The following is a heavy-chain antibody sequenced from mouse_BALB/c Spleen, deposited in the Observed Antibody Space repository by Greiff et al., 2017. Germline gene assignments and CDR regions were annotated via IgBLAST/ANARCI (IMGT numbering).Heavy chain of an antibody. D-gene: IGHD1-1*01. J-gene: IGHJ2*01. CDR1: GFTFSSYT. CDR2: ISSGGSYT. CDR3: TRDAYYGSSDY. V-gene: IGHV5-6-4*01. Sequence: EVKLQESGGGLVKPGGSLKLSCAASGFTFSSYTMSWVRQTPEKRLEWVATISSGGSYTYYPDSVKGRFTISRDNAKNTLYLQMSSLKSEDTAMYYCTRDAYYGSSDYWGQGTTLTVSS.